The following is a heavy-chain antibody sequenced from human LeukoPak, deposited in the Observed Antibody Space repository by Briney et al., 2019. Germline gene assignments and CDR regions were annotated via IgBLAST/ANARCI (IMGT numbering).Heavy chain of an antibody. D-gene: IGHD3-9*01. J-gene: IGHJ4*02. CDR1: GGYISTDY. Sequence: KASETLSLTCTASGGYISTDYWSWIRQPPGKGLEWIGYVYYTGSTNYNPSLKSRVTISVDTSKNQFSLKLGSVTAADTAVFYCARSQGKNDWSYFDSWGQGTLVTVSS. V-gene: IGHV4-59*01. CDR3: ARSQGKNDWSYFDS. CDR2: VYYTGST.